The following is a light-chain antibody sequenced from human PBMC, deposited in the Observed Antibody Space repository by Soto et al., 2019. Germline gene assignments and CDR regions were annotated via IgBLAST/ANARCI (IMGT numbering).Light chain of an antibody. CDR2: VNSDGSH. CDR1: SGHSSYA. J-gene: IGLJ2*01. V-gene: IGLV4-69*01. Sequence: QAVVTQSPSASASLGASVKLTCTLSSGHSSYAIAWHQQQPEKGPRYLMKVNSDGSHSKGDGIPDRFSGSSSGAERYLTISSLQSEDEADYYCQTWGTVVFGGGTKLTVL. CDR3: QTWGTVV.